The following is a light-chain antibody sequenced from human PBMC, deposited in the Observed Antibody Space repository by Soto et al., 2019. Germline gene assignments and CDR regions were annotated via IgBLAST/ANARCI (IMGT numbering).Light chain of an antibody. CDR1: QSVGSNF. J-gene: IGKJ5*01. Sequence: EIVMPQSPGTVSLSPGERATLSCRACQSVGSNFLAWYQHKVGQAPRLLIYVATSRATGIPDRFSGSGSGTDFTLTISSLQPEDFATYYCQQSYSTPITFGQGTRLEIK. V-gene: IGKV3-20*01. CDR2: VAT. CDR3: QQSYSTPIT.